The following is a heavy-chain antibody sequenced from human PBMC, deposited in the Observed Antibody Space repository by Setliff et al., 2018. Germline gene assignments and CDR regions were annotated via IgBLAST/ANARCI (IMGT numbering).Heavy chain of an antibody. J-gene: IGHJ6*03. V-gene: IGHV3-64*04. CDR1: GLNFGSTS. CDR2: ISGSGGST. Sequence: GSLRLSCAASGLNFGSTSMHWIRQAPGKGLEYVSAISGSGGSTYYADSVNGRFTISRDNSKNTLYLQMNSLRAEEMAVYYCARTYCSDTSCYDYYYYMDVWGQGTTVTVSS. CDR3: ARTYCSDTSCYDYYYYMDV. D-gene: IGHD2-2*01.